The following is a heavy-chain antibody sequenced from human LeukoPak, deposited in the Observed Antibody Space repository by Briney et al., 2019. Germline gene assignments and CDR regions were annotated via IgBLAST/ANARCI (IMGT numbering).Heavy chain of an antibody. V-gene: IGHV3-30*02. Sequence: PGGSLTLSCAASGFTFSSYGMHWVRPAPGKGLEWVAFIRYDGINKYYADSVNGRFTISRDNFKNTLYLQMNSLRAEDTAGYYCTKDGGSGSKYFDYWGQGTLVTVSS. J-gene: IGHJ4*02. CDR1: GFTFSSYG. D-gene: IGHD3-10*01. CDR2: IRYDGINK. CDR3: TKDGGSGSKYFDY.